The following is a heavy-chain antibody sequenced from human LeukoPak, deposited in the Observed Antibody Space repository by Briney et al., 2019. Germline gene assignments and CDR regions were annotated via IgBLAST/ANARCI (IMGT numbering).Heavy chain of an antibody. CDR3: ARGRYFDWWFDY. V-gene: IGHV4-59*01. J-gene: IGHJ4*02. CDR1: GGSIRSYH. Sequence: SETLSLTCTVSGGSIRSYHWSWIRQPPGKGLEWIGYSYYSGNTNYNPSLTSRATMSVDTSKNQFSLNLTSVTAADTAVYYCARGRYFDWWFDYWGQGTLVTVSS. D-gene: IGHD3-9*01. CDR2: SYYSGNT.